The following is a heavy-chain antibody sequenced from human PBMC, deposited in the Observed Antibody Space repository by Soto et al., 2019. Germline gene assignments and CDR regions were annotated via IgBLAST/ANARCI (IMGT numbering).Heavy chain of an antibody. D-gene: IGHD6-19*01. CDR2: INHSGSA. Sequence: TSETLSLTCAVYGGSFSGHYCSWVRQSQGKGLVWIGEINHSGSANYNPSLQSRVALPVDASKSQFSLKLTSVTAADTAVYYCARGSGWYIDYYYTMDVWGQGTTVTVSS. J-gene: IGHJ6*02. CDR1: GGSFSGHY. CDR3: ARGSGWYIDYYYTMDV. V-gene: IGHV4-34*01.